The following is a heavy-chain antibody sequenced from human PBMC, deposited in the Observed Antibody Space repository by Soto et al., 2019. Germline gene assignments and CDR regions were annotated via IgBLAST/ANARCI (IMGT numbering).Heavy chain of an antibody. Sequence: SETLSLTCSVSGGSISSGDSYWSWIRQHPGRGLEWIGYIFYRGNTLYNPSLQSRVTISVDTSKNQFFLGLTSVTAADTAVYYCTRHVIIPKLQYGMDVWGHGASVTVSS. CDR2: IFYRGNT. CDR1: GGSISSGDSY. J-gene: IGHJ6*02. D-gene: IGHD1-1*01. CDR3: TRHVIIPKLQYGMDV. V-gene: IGHV4-61*08.